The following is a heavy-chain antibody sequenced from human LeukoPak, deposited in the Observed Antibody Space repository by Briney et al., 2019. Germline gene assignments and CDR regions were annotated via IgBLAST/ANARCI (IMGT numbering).Heavy chain of an antibody. J-gene: IGHJ4*02. D-gene: IGHD1-26*01. CDR3: AKGSGSYSYFDY. CDR2: ISGSGGST. CDR1: GFTFSSYA. Sequence: GGSLRLSCAASGFTFSSYAMSWVRRAPGKGLEWVSAISGSGGSTYYADSVKGRFTISRDNSKNTLYLQMNSLRAEDTAVYYCAKGSGSYSYFDYWGQGTLVTVSS. V-gene: IGHV3-23*01.